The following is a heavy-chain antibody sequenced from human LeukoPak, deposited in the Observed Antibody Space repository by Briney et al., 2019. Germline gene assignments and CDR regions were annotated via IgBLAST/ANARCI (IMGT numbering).Heavy chain of an antibody. V-gene: IGHV3-7*01. D-gene: IGHD6-6*01. J-gene: IGHJ6*03. CDR1: GFTFSSYW. Sequence: GGSLRLSCAASGFTFSSYWMSWVRQAPGKGLEWVANIKQDGSEKYYVDSVKGRFTISRDNAKNSLYLQMNSLRAEDTAVYYCVRDEGPGSSSYYYYMDVWGKGTTVTISS. CDR2: IKQDGSEK. CDR3: VRDEGPGSSSYYYYMDV.